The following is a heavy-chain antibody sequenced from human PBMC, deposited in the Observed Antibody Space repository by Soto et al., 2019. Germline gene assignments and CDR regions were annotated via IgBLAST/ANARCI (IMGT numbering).Heavy chain of an antibody. D-gene: IGHD6-6*01. CDR2: ISYDGSNK. Sequence: QVQLVESGGGVVQPGRSLRLSCAASGFTFSSYGMHWVRQAPGKGLEWVAVISYDGSNKYYADSVKGRFTISRDNSKNTLYLQMNSLRAEDTAVYYCAKDLFFSFGGQLEYNGMDVWGQGTTVTVSS. J-gene: IGHJ6*02. CDR1: GFTFSSYG. CDR3: AKDLFFSFGGQLEYNGMDV. V-gene: IGHV3-30*18.